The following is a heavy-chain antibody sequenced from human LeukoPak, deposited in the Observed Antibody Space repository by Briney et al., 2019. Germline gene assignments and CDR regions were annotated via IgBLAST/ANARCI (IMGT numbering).Heavy chain of an antibody. CDR2: IYSGGST. J-gene: IGHJ4*02. V-gene: IGHV3-66*01. CDR1: GFTVRNKY. Sequence: GGSLRLSCAASGFTVRNKYIHWVRQAPGKGLEWVSIIYSGGSTYYADSVKGRFTISRDISKDTLFLQMDNLRAEDTAVYYCARSPPIIYSASDYWGQGTLVTVSS. D-gene: IGHD1-26*01. CDR3: ARSPPIIYSASDY.